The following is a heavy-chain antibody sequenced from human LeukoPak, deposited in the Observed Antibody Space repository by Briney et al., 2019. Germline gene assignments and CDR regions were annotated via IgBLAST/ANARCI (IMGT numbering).Heavy chain of an antibody. CDR1: GYTFTSYD. Sequence: ASVKVSCKASGYTFTSYDINWVRQATGQGLEWMEWMNPNSGNTGYAQKFQGRVTMTRNTSISTAYMELSSLRSEDTAVYYCARDRWLRYFDWLLNYYYYYGMDVWGQGTTVTVSS. D-gene: IGHD3-9*01. J-gene: IGHJ6*02. CDR3: ARDRWLRYFDWLLNYYYYYGMDV. V-gene: IGHV1-8*01. CDR2: MNPNSGNT.